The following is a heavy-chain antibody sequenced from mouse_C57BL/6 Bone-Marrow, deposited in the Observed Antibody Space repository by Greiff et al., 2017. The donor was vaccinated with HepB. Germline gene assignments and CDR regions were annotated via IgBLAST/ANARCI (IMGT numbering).Heavy chain of an antibody. CDR1: GYTFTDYD. V-gene: IGHV1-15*01. J-gene: IGHJ4*01. CDR3: TRYGTTVVADAMDY. D-gene: IGHD1-1*01. Sequence: QVQLKESGAELVRPGASVTLSCKASGYTFTDYDMHWVKQTPVHGLEWIGAIDPETGGTAYNQKFKGKAILTADKSSSTAYMELRSLTSEDSAVYYCTRYGTTVVADAMDYWGQGTSVTVSS. CDR2: IDPETGGT.